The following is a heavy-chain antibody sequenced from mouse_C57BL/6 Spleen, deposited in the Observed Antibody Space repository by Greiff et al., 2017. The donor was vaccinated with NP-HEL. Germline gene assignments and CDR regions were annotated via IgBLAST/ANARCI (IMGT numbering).Heavy chain of an antibody. J-gene: IGHJ3*01. D-gene: IGHD2-3*01. CDR1: GYTFTSYW. CDR3: ARRYDGYSSWFAY. Sequence: QVQLQQPGAELVMPGASVKLSCKASGYTFTSYWMHWVKQRPGQGLEWIGMIHPNSGSTNYNEKFKSKATLTVDKSSSTAYMQLSSLTSEDSAVYYCARRYDGYSSWFAYWGQGTLVTVSA. CDR2: IHPNSGST. V-gene: IGHV1-64*01.